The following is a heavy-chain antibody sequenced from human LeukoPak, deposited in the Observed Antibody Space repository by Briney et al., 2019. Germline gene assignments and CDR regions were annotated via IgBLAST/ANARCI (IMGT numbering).Heavy chain of an antibody. Sequence: ASVKVSCKASGYTFTGYYMHWVRQAPGQGLEWMGWISPNSGGTNYAQKFQGRVTMTRDTSISTAYMELSRLRSDDTAVYYCARDANPNYYGSGPDYYYYYMDVWGKGTTVTISS. CDR3: ARDANPNYYGSGPDYYYYYMDV. V-gene: IGHV1-2*02. J-gene: IGHJ6*03. CDR2: ISPNSGGT. D-gene: IGHD3-10*01. CDR1: GYTFTGYY.